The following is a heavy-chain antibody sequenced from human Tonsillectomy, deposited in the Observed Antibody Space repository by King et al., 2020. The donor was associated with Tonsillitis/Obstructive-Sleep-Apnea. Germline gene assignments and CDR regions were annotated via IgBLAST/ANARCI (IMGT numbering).Heavy chain of an antibody. CDR1: GFTFSSYS. D-gene: IGHD2-2*01. Sequence: VQLVESGGGLVKPGGSLRLSCAASGFTFSSYSMNWVRQAPGKGLEWVSSISSSSTYIYYADSVKGRFTISRDNAKNSMHLQMNSLRAEDTASYYCAREDCSTTTCYEGNSDWFDSWGQGTLVTVSS. V-gene: IGHV3-21*01. CDR2: ISSSSTYI. CDR3: AREDCSTTTCYEGNSDWFDS. J-gene: IGHJ5*01.